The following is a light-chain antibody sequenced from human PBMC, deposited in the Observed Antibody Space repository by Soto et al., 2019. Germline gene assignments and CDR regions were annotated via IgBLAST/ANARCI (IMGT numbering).Light chain of an antibody. J-gene: IGKJ1*01. CDR3: QQSNNYPWT. CDR2: EAA. CDR1: QSIHNY. V-gene: IGKV1-5*03. Sequence: DIQMTQSPSTLSASVGDRVTITCRASQSIHNYLAWYQQKPGEAPKLLIYEAANLESGVPSRFSGSGTGKEFTLTISSLQPDDFATYYCQQSNNYPWTFGQGTRVEI.